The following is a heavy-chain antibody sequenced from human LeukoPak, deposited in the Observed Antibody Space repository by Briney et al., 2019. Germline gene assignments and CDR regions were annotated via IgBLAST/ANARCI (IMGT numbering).Heavy chain of an antibody. J-gene: IGHJ1*01. Sequence: GGSLRLSCAASGFTFSSYGMHWVRQAPGKGLEWVAVIWYDGSNKYYADSVKGRFTISRDNAKNSLYLHMNSLRAEDTAVYYCARSYGGNSAYFQHWGQGTLVTVSS. D-gene: IGHD4-23*01. V-gene: IGHV3-33*01. CDR1: GFTFSSYG. CDR3: ARSYGGNSAYFQH. CDR2: IWYDGSNK.